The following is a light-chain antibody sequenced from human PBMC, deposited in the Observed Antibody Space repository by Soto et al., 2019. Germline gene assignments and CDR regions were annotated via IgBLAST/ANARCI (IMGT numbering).Light chain of an antibody. CDR3: PSYDSSPSGLYV. CDR2: GNS. Sequence: QSVLTQPPSVSGAPGQRVTISCTGSSSNIGAGYDVHWYQQLPGTAPKLLIYGNSNRPSGVPDRFSGSKSGTSASLAITGLQAEDEADYYCPSYDSSPSGLYVFGPGTKVPVL. CDR1: SSNIGAGYD. J-gene: IGLJ1*01. V-gene: IGLV1-40*01.